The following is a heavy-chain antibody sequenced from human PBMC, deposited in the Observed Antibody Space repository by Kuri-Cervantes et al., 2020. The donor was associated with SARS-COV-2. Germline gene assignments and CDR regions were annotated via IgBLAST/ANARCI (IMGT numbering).Heavy chain of an antibody. V-gene: IGHV4-30-4*01. CDR2: IYYSGST. J-gene: IGHJ6*02. Sequence: SETLSLTCTVSGGSISSGDYYWSWIRQPPGKGLEWTGYIYYSGSTYYNPSLKSRVTISVDTSKNQFSLKLSSVTATDTAVYYCARAWGGYCSSTSCYYYYYGTDVWGQGTTVTVSS. D-gene: IGHD2-2*01. CDR3: ARAWGGYCSSTSCYYYYYGTDV. CDR1: GGSISSGDYY.